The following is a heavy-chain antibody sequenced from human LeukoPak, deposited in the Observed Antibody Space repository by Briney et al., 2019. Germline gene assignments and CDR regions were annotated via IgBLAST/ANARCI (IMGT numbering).Heavy chain of an antibody. CDR3: AVPDAPPRSYYYYGMDV. J-gene: IGHJ6*02. D-gene: IGHD2-2*01. Sequence: PSETLSLTCAVYGGSFSGYYWSWIRQPPGKGLEWIGEINHSGSTNYNPSLKSRVTISVDTSKNQFSLKLSSVTAADTAVYYCAVPDAPPRSYYYYGMDVWGQGTTVTVSS. CDR1: GGSFSGYY. V-gene: IGHV4-34*01. CDR2: INHSGST.